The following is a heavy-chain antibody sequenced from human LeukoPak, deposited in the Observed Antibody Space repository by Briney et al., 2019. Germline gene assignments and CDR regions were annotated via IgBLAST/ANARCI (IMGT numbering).Heavy chain of an antibody. J-gene: IGHJ4*02. CDR3: ARGFFHGYSYFAY. D-gene: IGHD5-18*01. CDR1: GDSVSSSNYY. Sequence: SETLSLTCTVSGDSVSSSNYYWAWIRQPPGKGLEWIGNIYYSGSTYYNPSLKSRVTISVDTSKNQFSLKLSSVTAADTAVYYCARGFFHGYSYFAYWGQGTLVTVSS. V-gene: IGHV4-39*07. CDR2: IYYSGST.